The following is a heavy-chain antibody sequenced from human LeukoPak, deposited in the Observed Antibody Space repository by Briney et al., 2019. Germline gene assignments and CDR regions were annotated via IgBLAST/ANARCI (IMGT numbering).Heavy chain of an antibody. V-gene: IGHV3-48*03. CDR3: ARDSQYPGIDY. CDR1: GFTFNDYD. J-gene: IGHJ4*02. Sequence: QPGGSLRLSCAGSGFTFNDYDMNWVRQAPGKGPEWVSYISRSGAYTYYTDSVKGRFTISRDNAKNTLYLQMNSLRAEDTAVYYCARDSQYPGIDYWGQGTLVTVSS. D-gene: IGHD2-2*01. CDR2: ISRSGAYT.